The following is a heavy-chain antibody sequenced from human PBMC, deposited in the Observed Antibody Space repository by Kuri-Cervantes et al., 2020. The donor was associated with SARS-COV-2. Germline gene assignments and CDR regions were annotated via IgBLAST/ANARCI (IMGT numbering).Heavy chain of an antibody. CDR2: ISWNSGSI. CDR3: ARDGSGTFYWMEYFDY. V-gene: IGHV3-9*01. J-gene: IGHJ4*02. CDR1: GFTFDDYA. D-gene: IGHD3-10*01. Sequence: GGSLRLSCAASGFTFDDYAMHWVRQAPGKGLEWVSGISWNSGSIGYADSVKGRFTISRDNAEDSLYLQMNSLRAEDTAVYYCARDGSGTFYWMEYFDYWGQGTLVTVSS.